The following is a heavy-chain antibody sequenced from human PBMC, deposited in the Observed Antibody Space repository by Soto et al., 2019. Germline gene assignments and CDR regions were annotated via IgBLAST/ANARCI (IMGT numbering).Heavy chain of an antibody. V-gene: IGHV1-18*01. CDR2: ISAYNGNT. D-gene: IGHD3-10*01. CDR1: GYTFTSYG. J-gene: IGHJ4*02. Sequence: QVQLVQSGAEVKKPGASVKVSCKASGYTFTSYGISWVRQAPGQGLEWMGWISAYNGNTNYAQKLQGRVTMTTDTSTSTAYMALRSLRSDDTAVYYCARDQNVLLWFGELSSFDYWGQGTLVTVSS. CDR3: ARDQNVLLWFGELSSFDY.